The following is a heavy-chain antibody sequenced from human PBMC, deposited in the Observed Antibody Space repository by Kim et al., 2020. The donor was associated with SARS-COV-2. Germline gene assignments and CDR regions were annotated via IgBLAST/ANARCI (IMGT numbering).Heavy chain of an antibody. CDR3: ARDRGSIDY. J-gene: IGHJ4*02. CDR2: IYYSGST. V-gene: IGHV4-59*01. CDR1: GGSISSYY. Sequence: SETLSLTCTVSGGSISSYYWSWIRQPPGKGLEWIGYIYYSGSTNYNPSLKSRVTISVDTSKNQFSLKLSSVTAADTAVYYCARDRGSIDYWGQGTLVTVS. D-gene: IGHD1-26*01.